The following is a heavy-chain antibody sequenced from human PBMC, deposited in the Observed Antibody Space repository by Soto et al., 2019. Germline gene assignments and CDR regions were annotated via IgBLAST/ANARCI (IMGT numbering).Heavy chain of an antibody. Sequence: SETLSLTCTFSGGSIISSSYYWGWIRKPPGKGLEWIGSIYYSGSTYYNPSLKSRVTISVDTSKNQFSLKLSSVTAADTAVYYCARQDYGGNTIDYWGQGTLVTVSS. CDR1: GGSIISSSYY. J-gene: IGHJ4*02. V-gene: IGHV4-39*01. CDR3: ARQDYGGNTIDY. D-gene: IGHD4-17*01. CDR2: IYYSGST.